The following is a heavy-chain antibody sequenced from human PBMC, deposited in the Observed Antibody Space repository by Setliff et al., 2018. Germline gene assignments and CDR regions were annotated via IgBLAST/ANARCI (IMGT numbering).Heavy chain of an antibody. CDR1: GGSISSYY. D-gene: IGHD2-15*01. J-gene: IGHJ4*02. V-gene: IGHV4-59*08. CDR2: IYHSGST. Sequence: SETLSLTCTVSGGSISSYYWSWIRQPPGKGLEWIGSIYHSGSTYYNPSLKSRVTISVDTSKNQFSLKLSSVTAADTAVYYCARLWRRIQQIDYWGQGTLVTVSS. CDR3: ARLWRRIQQIDY.